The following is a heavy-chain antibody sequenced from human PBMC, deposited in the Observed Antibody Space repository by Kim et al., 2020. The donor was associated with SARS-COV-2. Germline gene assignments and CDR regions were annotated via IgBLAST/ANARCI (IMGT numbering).Heavy chain of an antibody. CDR2: ISYDGSNK. CDR3: ASSGYCSSTSCYYYYYGMDV. CDR1: GFTFSSYA. V-gene: IGHV3-30-3*01. D-gene: IGHD2-2*01. J-gene: IGHJ6*02. Sequence: GGSLRLSCAASGFTFSSYAMHWVRQAPGKGLEWVAVISYDGSNKYYADSVKGRFTISRDNSKNTLYLQMNSLRAEDTAVYYCASSGYCSSTSCYYYYYGMDVWGQGTTVTVSS.